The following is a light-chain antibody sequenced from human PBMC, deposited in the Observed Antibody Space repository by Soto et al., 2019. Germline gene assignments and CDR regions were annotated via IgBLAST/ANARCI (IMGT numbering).Light chain of an antibody. V-gene: IGLV2-14*01. CDR2: EVS. CDR1: SSDIGAYKY. Sequence: QSALTQPASVSASPGQSITISCIGTSSDIGAYKYVTWYQNHPGKAPKGIIFEVSNRPSGISNRFSGSKSANTASLTIFGVQAEDEADYYCSSYTSMKSVVFGGGTKVTVL. J-gene: IGLJ2*01. CDR3: SSYTSMKSVV.